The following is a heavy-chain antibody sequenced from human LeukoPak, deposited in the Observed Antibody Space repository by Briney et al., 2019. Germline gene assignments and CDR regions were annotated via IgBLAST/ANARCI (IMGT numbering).Heavy chain of an antibody. Sequence: SETLSLTCAVFGGSFSGYYWSWIRQPPGKGLEWIGEINHSGSTNYNPSLKSRVTTSVDTSKNQFSLKLSSVTAADTAVYYCARGDSGSGTTTSWFDPWGQGTLVIVSS. D-gene: IGHD3-10*01. J-gene: IGHJ5*02. V-gene: IGHV4-34*01. CDR2: INHSGST. CDR3: ARGDSGSGTTTSWFDP. CDR1: GGSFSGYY.